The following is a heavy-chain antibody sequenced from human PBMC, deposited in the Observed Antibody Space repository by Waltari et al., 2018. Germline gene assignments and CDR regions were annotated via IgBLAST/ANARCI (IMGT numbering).Heavy chain of an antibody. Sequence: EVQLVQSGAEVKKPGATVKISCKVSGYTFTDYYMHWVQQAPGNGLEWMGLVDPEDGETIYAEKFQGRVTITADTSTDTAYMELSSLRSEDTAVYYCATGSEITMVQGVTTNWFDPWGQGTLVTVSS. J-gene: IGHJ5*02. V-gene: IGHV1-69-2*01. CDR2: VDPEDGET. D-gene: IGHD3-10*01. CDR1: GYTFTDYY. CDR3: ATGSEITMVQGVTTNWFDP.